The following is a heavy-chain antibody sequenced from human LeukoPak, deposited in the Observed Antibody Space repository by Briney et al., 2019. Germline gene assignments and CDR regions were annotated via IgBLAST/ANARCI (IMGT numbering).Heavy chain of an antibody. Sequence: GGSLRLSCAASGFTLSSCSMNWVRQAPGKGLDRFSSISRSSGYVFYADSMKGRFTVSRDNSKNSLYLQMNTLRAEDTAVYYCARFPEGSSTWSIDFWGQGTLVTVSS. CDR3: ARFPEGSSTWSIDF. J-gene: IGHJ4*02. D-gene: IGHD6-13*01. V-gene: IGHV3-21*01. CDR2: ISRSSGYV. CDR1: GFTLSSCS.